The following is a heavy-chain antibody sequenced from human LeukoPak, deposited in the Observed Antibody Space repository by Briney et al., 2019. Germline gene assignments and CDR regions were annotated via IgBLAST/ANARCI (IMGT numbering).Heavy chain of an antibody. CDR1: GFTFSSYG. D-gene: IGHD3-22*01. CDR3: AKDLIAHDSSGSLDY. V-gene: IGHV3-30*18. Sequence: GGSLRLSCAASGFTFSSYGMHWVRQAPGKGLEWVAVISYDGSNKYYADSVKGRFTISRDNSKNTLYLQMNSLRAEDTAVYYCAKDLIAHDSSGSLDYWGQGTLVTVSS. J-gene: IGHJ4*02. CDR2: ISYDGSNK.